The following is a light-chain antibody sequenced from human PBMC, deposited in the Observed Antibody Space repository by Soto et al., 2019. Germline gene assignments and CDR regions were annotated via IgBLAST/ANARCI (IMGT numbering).Light chain of an antibody. CDR2: EVS. J-gene: IGLJ1*01. V-gene: IGLV2-14*01. CDR1: SSDVGGYNY. Sequence: QSALTQPASVSGSPGQSIAISCTGTSSDVGGYNYVSWYQQHPGKAPKLMIHEVSNRPSGISDRFSGSKSGNMASLTISGLQADDEADYYCSSHTSYSTRVFGTGTKLTVL. CDR3: SSHTSYSTRV.